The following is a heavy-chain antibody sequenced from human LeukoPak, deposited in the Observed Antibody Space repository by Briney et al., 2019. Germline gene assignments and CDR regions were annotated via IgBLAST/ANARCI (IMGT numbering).Heavy chain of an antibody. CDR2: IYYSGST. CDR3: ARNSGGRPNEYFDY. Sequence: SETLSLTCTVSGGSISSYYWSWIRQPPGKGLEWIGYIYYSGSTNYNPSLKSRVTISVDTSENQFSLKLSSVTAADTAVYYCARNSGGRPNEYFDYWGQGTLVTVSS. CDR1: GGSISSYY. J-gene: IGHJ4*02. D-gene: IGHD6-19*01. V-gene: IGHV4-59*08.